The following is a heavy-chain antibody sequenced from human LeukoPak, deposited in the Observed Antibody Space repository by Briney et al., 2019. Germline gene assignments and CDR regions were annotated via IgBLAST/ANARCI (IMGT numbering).Heavy chain of an antibody. J-gene: IGHJ4*02. CDR1: GGSFSGYY. D-gene: IGHD3-22*01. Sequence: SETLSLTCAVYGGSFSGYYWSWIRQPPGKGLEWIGEINHSGSTNYNPSLKSRVTISVDKSKNQFSLKLSSVTAADTAVYYCARYYDSSGFDYWGQGTLVTVSS. CDR2: INHSGST. CDR3: ARYYDSSGFDY. V-gene: IGHV4-34*01.